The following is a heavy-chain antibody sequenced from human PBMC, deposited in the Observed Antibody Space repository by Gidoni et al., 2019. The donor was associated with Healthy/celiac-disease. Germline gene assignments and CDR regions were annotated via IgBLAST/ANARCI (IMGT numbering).Heavy chain of an antibody. Sequence: QVQLVQSGAEVKKPGSSVKVSCEASGGTFSSYAISWVRQAPGQGLEWMGGIIPIFGTANYAQKFQGRVTITADESTSTAYMELSSLRSEDTAVYYCARATDYSGYGWFDPWGQGTLVTVSS. CDR2: IIPIFGTA. V-gene: IGHV1-69*01. J-gene: IGHJ5*02. CDR1: GGTFSSYA. CDR3: ARATDYSGYGWFDP. D-gene: IGHD5-12*01.